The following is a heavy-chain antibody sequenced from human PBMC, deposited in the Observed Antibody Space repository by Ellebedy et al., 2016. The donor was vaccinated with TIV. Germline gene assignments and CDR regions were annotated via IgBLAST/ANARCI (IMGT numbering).Heavy chain of an antibody. J-gene: IGHJ4*02. CDR1: GFTFSSYA. CDR2: ISGSGGST. D-gene: IGHD2-2*01. V-gene: IGHV3-23*01. CDR3: AREPVPTWAFDY. Sequence: PGGSLRLSCAASGFTFSSYAMSWVRQAPGKGLEWVSGISGSGGSTYYADSVKGRFTISRDNSKNTLYLQMNSLTVEDTAVYYCAREPVPTWAFDYWGQGTLVTVSA.